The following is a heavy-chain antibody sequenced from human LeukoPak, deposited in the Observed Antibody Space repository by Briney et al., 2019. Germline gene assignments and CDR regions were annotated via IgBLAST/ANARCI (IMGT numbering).Heavy chain of an antibody. CDR1: GGSISSYY. CDR3: ASSRGSGYLPFDY. J-gene: IGHJ4*02. Sequence: SETLSLTCTVSGGSISSYYWSWIRQPPGKGLEWIGYIYYSGNTNYNPSLKSRVTISVDTSKNQFSLKLSSVTAADTAVYYCASSRGSGYLPFDYWGQGTLVTVSS. CDR2: IYYSGNT. D-gene: IGHD3-22*01. V-gene: IGHV4-59*12.